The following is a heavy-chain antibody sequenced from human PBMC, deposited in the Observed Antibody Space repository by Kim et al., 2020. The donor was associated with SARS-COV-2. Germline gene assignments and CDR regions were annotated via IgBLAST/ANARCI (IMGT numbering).Heavy chain of an antibody. Sequence: FYADSGKGRFIISRANAKNTLYLQMNRLRVDETAVYYCAREGDSGGYLAYWGQGTLVAVSS. D-gene: IGHD3-22*01. V-gene: IGHV3-53*01. CDR3: AREGDSGGYLAY. J-gene: IGHJ4*02.